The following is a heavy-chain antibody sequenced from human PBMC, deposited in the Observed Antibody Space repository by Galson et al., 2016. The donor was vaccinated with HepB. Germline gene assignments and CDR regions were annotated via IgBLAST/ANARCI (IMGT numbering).Heavy chain of an antibody. CDR1: GFTFENYD. J-gene: IGHJ6*04. Sequence: SLRLSCAASGFTFENYDMHWVRQGPGKGLEWVSAIGIFGDTYYADSVKGRFTMSRENAKNSLYLQMNSLRAGDTAVYYCARDKGDYTRGYYYGMDVWGKGTTVTVSS. CDR2: IGIFGDT. D-gene: IGHD4-17*01. CDR3: ARDKGDYTRGYYYGMDV. V-gene: IGHV3-13*01.